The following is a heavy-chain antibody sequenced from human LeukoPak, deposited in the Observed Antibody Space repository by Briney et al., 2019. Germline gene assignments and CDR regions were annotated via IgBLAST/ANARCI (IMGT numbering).Heavy chain of an antibody. V-gene: IGHV4-39*01. CDR3: ARQTGSGLFILP. J-gene: IGHJ4*02. CDR2: IYYTGNT. CDR1: GVSISSSNSY. D-gene: IGHD3/OR15-3a*01. Sequence: TSSETLSLTCTVSGVSISSSNSYWGWIRQPPGKGLEWIGSIYYTGNTYYNASLKSRVTISIDTSNNQISLRLISVTATDTAMYYCARQTGSGLFILPGGQGTLVTVSS.